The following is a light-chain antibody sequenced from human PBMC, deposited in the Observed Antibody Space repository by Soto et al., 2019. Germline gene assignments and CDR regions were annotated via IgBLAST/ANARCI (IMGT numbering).Light chain of an antibody. J-gene: IGKJ2*01. CDR1: QSVSSN. CDR2: GAS. V-gene: IGKV3-15*01. CDR3: QQYNNWPPYT. Sequence: EIAMTQSPATLSVSPGERATLSCRASQSVSSNLAWYQQKPGQAPRLLIYGASTRATGIPARFSGSGSGTEFTLTISSLQSEDFAVYYCQQYNNWPPYTFGQGTKVDIK.